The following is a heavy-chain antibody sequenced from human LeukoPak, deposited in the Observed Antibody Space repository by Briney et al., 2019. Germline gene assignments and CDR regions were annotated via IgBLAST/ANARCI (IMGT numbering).Heavy chain of an antibody. D-gene: IGHD3-10*01. CDR3: AKETYYYGSGSHFDY. J-gene: IGHJ4*02. Sequence: GGSLRLSCAASGFTFSSYAMHWVRQAPGKGLEWVAVISYDGSNKYYADSVKGRFTISRDNSKNTLYLQMNSLRAEDTAVYYCAKETYYYGSGSHFDYWGQGTLVTVSS. V-gene: IGHV3-30-3*01. CDR1: GFTFSSYA. CDR2: ISYDGSNK.